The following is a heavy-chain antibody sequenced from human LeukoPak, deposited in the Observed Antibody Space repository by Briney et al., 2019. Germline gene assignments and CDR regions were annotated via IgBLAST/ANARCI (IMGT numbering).Heavy chain of an antibody. Sequence: GGSLRPSCAASGFTFSSYAMSWVRQAPGKGLEWVSAISGSGGSTYYADSVKGRFTISRDNSKNTLYLQMNSLRAEDTAVYYCAKRSGSYRNYYYYGMDVWGQGTTVTVSS. CDR1: GFTFSSYA. D-gene: IGHD1-26*01. CDR3: AKRSGSYRNYYYYGMDV. V-gene: IGHV3-23*01. CDR2: ISGSGGST. J-gene: IGHJ6*02.